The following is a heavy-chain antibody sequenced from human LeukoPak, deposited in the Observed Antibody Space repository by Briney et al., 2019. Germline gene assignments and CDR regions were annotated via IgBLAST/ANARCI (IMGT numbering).Heavy chain of an antibody. CDR2: MSYDGSDK. Sequence: GGSLRLSCAASGFTFNSYAMHWVRQAPGKGLGWVALMSYDGSDKHYADSVKGRFTISRDSSNNTLYLQMNSLRADDTAVYYCAKAHPYEYNYGGFDYWGQGALVTVSS. CDR3: AKAHPYEYNYGGFDY. CDR1: GFTFNSYA. V-gene: IGHV3-30*18. J-gene: IGHJ4*02. D-gene: IGHD5-18*01.